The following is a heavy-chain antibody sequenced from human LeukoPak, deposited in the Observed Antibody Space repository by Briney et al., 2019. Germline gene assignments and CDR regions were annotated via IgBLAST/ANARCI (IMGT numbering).Heavy chain of an antibody. J-gene: IGHJ4*02. CDR2: ISGSGGST. V-gene: IGHV3-23*01. D-gene: IGHD1-1*01. CDR3: AKGEYNWNDETLYYFDY. Sequence: GGSLRLSCAASGFTFSSYAMSWVRQAPGKGLEWVSAISGSGGSTYYADSVKGRFTISRDNSKNTLYLQMNSLRAEDTAVYYCAKGEYNWNDETLYYFDYWGQGTLVTVSS. CDR1: GFTFSSYA.